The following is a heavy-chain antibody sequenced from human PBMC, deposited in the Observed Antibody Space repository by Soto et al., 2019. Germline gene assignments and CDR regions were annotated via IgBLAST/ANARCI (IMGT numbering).Heavy chain of an antibody. CDR2: ISAYNGNT. CDR1: GYTFTSYG. J-gene: IGHJ6*02. V-gene: IGHV1-18*01. CDR3: ARDARLMTTPNYCDDGMDV. D-gene: IGHD4-17*01. Sequence: QVQLVQSGAEVKKPGASVKVSCKASGYTFTSYGISWVRQAPGQGLEWMGWISAYNGNTNYAQKLQGRVTMTTDTATSKDYMGLRSLRDDATAVYYCARDARLMTTPNYCDDGMDVWGQGTTVTVSS.